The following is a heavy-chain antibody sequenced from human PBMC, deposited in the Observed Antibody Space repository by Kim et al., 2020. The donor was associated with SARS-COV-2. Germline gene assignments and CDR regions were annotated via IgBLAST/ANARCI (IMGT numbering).Heavy chain of an antibody. Sequence: GGSLRLSCAASGFTFSSYAMHWVRQAPGKGLEWVAVISYDGSNKYYADSVKGRFTISRDNSKNTLYLQMNSLRAEDTAVYYCARDQEVWCSSTSCYDAFDIWGQGTMVTVSS. J-gene: IGHJ3*02. D-gene: IGHD2-2*01. V-gene: IGHV3-30-3*01. CDR2: ISYDGSNK. CDR1: GFTFSSYA. CDR3: ARDQEVWCSSTSCYDAFDI.